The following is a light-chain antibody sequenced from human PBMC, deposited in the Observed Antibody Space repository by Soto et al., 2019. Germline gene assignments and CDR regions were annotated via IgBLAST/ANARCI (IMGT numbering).Light chain of an antibody. Sequence: DIQMTQSPSSLSASVGDRVTITCRASENIPGYVHWYQQRLGQAPKLLIYAASRLQSGVSSRFSGSESRTEFTLTISSLQREDSATYYCQQSYNVPRTFGQGTKVEV. CDR1: ENIPGY. CDR2: AAS. CDR3: QQSYNVPRT. J-gene: IGKJ1*01. V-gene: IGKV1-39*01.